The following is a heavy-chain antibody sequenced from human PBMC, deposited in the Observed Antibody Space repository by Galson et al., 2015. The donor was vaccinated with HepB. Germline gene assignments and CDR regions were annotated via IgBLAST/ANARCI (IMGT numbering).Heavy chain of an antibody. CDR2: ISGSGGST. CDR3: AKERPNFGGPRRENAFDI. CDR1: GFTFSSYA. V-gene: IGHV3-23*01. D-gene: IGHD4-23*01. J-gene: IGHJ3*02. Sequence: SLRLSCAASGFTFSSYAMSWVRQAPGKGLEWVSAISGSGGSTYYADSVKGRFTISRDNSKNTLYLQMNSLRAEDTAVYYCAKERPNFGGPRRENAFDIWGQGTMVTVSS.